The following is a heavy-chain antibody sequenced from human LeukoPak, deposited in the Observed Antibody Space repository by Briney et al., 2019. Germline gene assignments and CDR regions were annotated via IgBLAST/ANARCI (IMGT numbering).Heavy chain of an antibody. CDR1: GYTFTGYY. V-gene: IGHV1-2*06. Sequence: GASVKVSCKPSGYTFTGYYMHWVRQAPGQGLEWMGRINPNSGATNYAQKFQGRVTMTRDTSISTAYMELTTLRSDDTAVYYCAKSIEYCGADCYGYFDLWGRSTLVTVSS. D-gene: IGHD2-21*02. CDR3: AKSIEYCGADCYGYFDL. J-gene: IGHJ2*01. CDR2: INPNSGAT.